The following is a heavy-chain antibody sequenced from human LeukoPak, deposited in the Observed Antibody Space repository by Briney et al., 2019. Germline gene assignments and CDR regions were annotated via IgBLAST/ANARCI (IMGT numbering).Heavy chain of an antibody. Sequence: ASVKVSCKASGYTFTGYYMHWVRQAPGQGLEWMGWINPNSGGTNYAQKFQGRVTMTRDTSISTAYMALSRLRSDDTAVYYCARVTGYSSSWPGWFDPWGQGTLVTVSS. CDR2: INPNSGGT. D-gene: IGHD6-13*01. V-gene: IGHV1-2*02. CDR3: ARVTGYSSSWPGWFDP. CDR1: GYTFTGYY. J-gene: IGHJ5*02.